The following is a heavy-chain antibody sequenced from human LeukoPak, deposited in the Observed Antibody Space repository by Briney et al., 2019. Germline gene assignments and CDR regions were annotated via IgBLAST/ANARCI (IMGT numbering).Heavy chain of an antibody. CDR2: IHPSDSDT. CDR1: GYSFTTYW. J-gene: IGHJ4*02. Sequence: GESLRISCKGSGYSFTTYWISWVRQMPGEGPEWMGRIHPSDSDTNYSPSFQGHVTFSTDKSISTAYLQWTSLKASDTAIYFCARHYYNDNTLLDFWGQGTLVTVSS. CDR3: ARHYYNDNTLLDF. D-gene: IGHD3-22*01. V-gene: IGHV5-10-1*01.